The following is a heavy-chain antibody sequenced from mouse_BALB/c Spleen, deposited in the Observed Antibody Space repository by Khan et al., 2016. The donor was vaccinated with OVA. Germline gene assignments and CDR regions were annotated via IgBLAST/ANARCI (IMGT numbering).Heavy chain of an antibody. CDR3: ASPLYYYGSSCVDY. CDR2: ISSGGST. CDR1: GFTFSSYA. J-gene: IGHJ2*01. D-gene: IGHD1-1*01. Sequence: EVELVESGGGLVKPGGSLKLSCAASGFTFSSYAMSWVRQTPEKRLEWVASISSGGSTYYPDSVKARFTISSDNARNILYLQKSSMRSEDTDMYYCASPLYYYGSSCVDYWGQGTTLTVSS. V-gene: IGHV5-6-5*01.